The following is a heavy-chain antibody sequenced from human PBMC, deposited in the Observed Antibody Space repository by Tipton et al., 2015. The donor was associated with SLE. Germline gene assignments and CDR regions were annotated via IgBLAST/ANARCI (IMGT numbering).Heavy chain of an antibody. V-gene: IGHV4-39*07. CDR2: IYYSGST. Sequence: LRLSCTVSGGSISSSSYYWGWIRQPPGKVLEWIGSIYYSGSTYYNPSLKSRVTISVDTSKNQFSLKLSSVTAADTAIYYCVKGGWFWNFDLWGRGTLVTVSS. CDR1: GGSISSSSYY. D-gene: IGHD6-19*01. J-gene: IGHJ2*01. CDR3: VKGGWFWNFDL.